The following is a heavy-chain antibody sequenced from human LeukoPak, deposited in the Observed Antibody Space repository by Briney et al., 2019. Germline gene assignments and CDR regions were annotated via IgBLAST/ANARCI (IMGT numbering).Heavy chain of an antibody. CDR2: INGAGDNT. CDR1: GYTFNSHG. J-gene: IGHJ4*02. D-gene: IGHD3-16*01. CDR3: AKVSVCYGCYLDY. V-gene: IGHV3-23*01. Sequence: PGGSLRLSCAASGYTFNSHGLTWVRQAPGKGLEWVSTINGAGDNTYYAETVKGRFTISRDNSKNTLYLQMHSLRAEDTAIYYCAKVSVCYGCYLDYWGQGTLVTVS.